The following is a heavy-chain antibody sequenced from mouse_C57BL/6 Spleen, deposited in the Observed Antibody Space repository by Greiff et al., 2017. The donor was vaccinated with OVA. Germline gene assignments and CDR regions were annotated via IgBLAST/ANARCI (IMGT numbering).Heavy chain of an antibody. V-gene: IGHV1-59*01. Sequence: QVHVKQPGAELVRPGTSVKLSCKASGYTFTSYWMHWVKQRPGQGLEWIGVIDPSDSYTNYNQKFKGKATLTVDTSSSTAYMQLSSLTSEDSAVYYCARSGTTVVEFWYFDVWGTGTTVTVSS. D-gene: IGHD1-1*01. J-gene: IGHJ1*03. CDR1: GYTFTSYW. CDR2: IDPSDSYT. CDR3: ARSGTTVVEFWYFDV.